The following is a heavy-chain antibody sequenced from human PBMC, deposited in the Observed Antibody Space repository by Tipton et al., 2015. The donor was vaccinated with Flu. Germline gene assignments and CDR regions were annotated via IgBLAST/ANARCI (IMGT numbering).Heavy chain of an antibody. Sequence: SLRLSCAASGFTFSSYGMHWVRQTPGKGLEWVAVIWYDGSNKYYADSVKGRFTISRDNSKNTLYLQMNSLRAEDTAVYYCARTSYQLPPYWYFNLWGRGSLVTVSS. D-gene: IGHD2-2*01. CDR1: GFTFSSYG. V-gene: IGHV3-33*01. J-gene: IGHJ2*01. CDR2: IWYDGSNK. CDR3: ARTSYQLPPYWYFNL.